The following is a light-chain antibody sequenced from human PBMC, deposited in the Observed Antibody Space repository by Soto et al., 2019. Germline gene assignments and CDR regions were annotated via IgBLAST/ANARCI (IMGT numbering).Light chain of an antibody. J-gene: IGKJ3*01. CDR2: GAS. V-gene: IGKV3-20*01. CDR3: QHYGSSLFT. CDR1: QSVSSSY. Sequence: EIVLTQSPGTLSLSPGERATLSCRASQSVSSSYLAWYQQKPGQAPRLLIYGASSRATGIPDKFSGSGSGTDFTVTISRLKPEDFAVYYCQHYGSSLFTFGPGTKVDIK.